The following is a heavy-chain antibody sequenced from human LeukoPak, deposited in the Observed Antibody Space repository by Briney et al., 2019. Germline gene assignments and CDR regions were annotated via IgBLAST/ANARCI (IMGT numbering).Heavy chain of an antibody. CDR3: ARVGDYRGGYYFDY. D-gene: IGHD4-17*01. Sequence: GSSVKVSFKASGGTFSSYAISWVRQAPGQGLEWMGGNIPIFGTANYAQKFQGRVTITTDESTSTAYMELTSLRSEDTAVYYCARVGDYRGGYYFDYWGQGTLVTVSS. CDR1: GGTFSSYA. CDR2: NIPIFGTA. V-gene: IGHV1-69*05. J-gene: IGHJ4*02.